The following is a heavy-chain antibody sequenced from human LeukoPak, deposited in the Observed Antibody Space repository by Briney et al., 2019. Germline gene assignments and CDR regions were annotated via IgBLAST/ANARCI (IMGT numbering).Heavy chain of an antibody. D-gene: IGHD2-21*01. CDR3: AKDVLYSAGLYTDYYYGMDV. CDR1: GFTFSSYW. CDR2: INSDGSST. J-gene: IGHJ6*02. Sequence: PGGSLRLSCAASGFTFSSYWMHWVRQAPGKGLVWVSRINSDGSSTSYADSVKGRFTISRDNAKNSLYLQMNSLRAEDTALYYCAKDVLYSAGLYTDYYYGMDVWGQGTTVTVSS. V-gene: IGHV3-74*01.